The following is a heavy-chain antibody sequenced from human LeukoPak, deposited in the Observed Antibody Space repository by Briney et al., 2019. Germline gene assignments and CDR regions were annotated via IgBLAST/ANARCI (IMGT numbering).Heavy chain of an antibody. Sequence: ASVKVSCKASGYTFTGYYMHWVRQAPGQGLEWMGWINPNSGGTNYAQKLQGRVTMTRDTSISTAYMELSRLRSDDTAVYYCARDLGIAVAGTTDDYWGQGTLVTVSS. D-gene: IGHD6-19*01. J-gene: IGHJ4*02. CDR2: INPNSGGT. CDR1: GYTFTGYY. CDR3: ARDLGIAVAGTTDDY. V-gene: IGHV1-2*02.